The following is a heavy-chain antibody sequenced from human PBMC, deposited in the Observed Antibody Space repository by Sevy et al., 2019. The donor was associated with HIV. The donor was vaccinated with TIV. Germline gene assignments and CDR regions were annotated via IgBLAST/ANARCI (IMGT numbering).Heavy chain of an antibody. CDR1: GFTVNDKY. V-gene: IGHV3-66*02. J-gene: IGHJ4*02. D-gene: IGHD6-19*01. CDR2: IFSSGST. CDR3: VSLFLSYRSGWSYFDY. Sequence: GVSLRLSCAISGFTVNDKYIIWVRQAPGKGLEWVSVIFSSGSTYYADSAKGRFTISRDNSKNTVYLQMNSVRAEDTAVYYCVSLFLSYRSGWSYFDYWGQGTLVTVSS.